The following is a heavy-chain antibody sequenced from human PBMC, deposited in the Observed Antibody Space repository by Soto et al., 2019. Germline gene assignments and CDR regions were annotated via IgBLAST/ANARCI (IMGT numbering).Heavy chain of an antibody. J-gene: IGHJ3*02. V-gene: IGHV3-23*01. Sequence: GGSLRLSCAASGFTFSSYAMSWVRQAPGKGLEWVSAISDSGGSTYYADSVKGRFTISRDNSTNTLYLQMNSLSAEDTAVYYCAKDRAPRPYYDFWSGYPEDDAFDIWGQGTMVTVSS. CDR1: GFTFSSYA. CDR2: ISDSGGST. CDR3: AKDRAPRPYYDFWSGYPEDDAFDI. D-gene: IGHD3-3*01.